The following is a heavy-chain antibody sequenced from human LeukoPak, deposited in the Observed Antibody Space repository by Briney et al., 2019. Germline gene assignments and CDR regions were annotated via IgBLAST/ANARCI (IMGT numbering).Heavy chain of an antibody. CDR3: ARVAVRSGYYYYYYYYYMDV. Sequence: GSLRLSCAASGFTFSSYWMSWVRQPPGKGLEWIGEIYHSGSTNYNPSLKSRVTISVDKSKNQFSLKLSSVTAADTAVYYCARVAVRSGYYYYYYYYYMDVWGKGTTVTVSS. J-gene: IGHJ6*03. V-gene: IGHV4-4*02. D-gene: IGHD3-22*01. CDR1: GFTFSSYW. CDR2: IYHSGST.